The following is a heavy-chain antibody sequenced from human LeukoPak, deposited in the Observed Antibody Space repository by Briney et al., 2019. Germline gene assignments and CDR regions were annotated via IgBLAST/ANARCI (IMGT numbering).Heavy chain of an antibody. V-gene: IGHV3-23*01. CDR2: ISGSGGST. J-gene: IGHJ6*02. D-gene: IGHD5-24*01. Sequence: GGSPRLSCAASGFTFSSYAMNWVRQAPGKGLEWVSSISGSGGSTYRADSVKGRFTISRDNSKNTLYLQMNSLRAEDTAVYYCAKSMAAHYYYGMDVWGQGTTVTVSS. CDR3: AKSMAAHYYYGMDV. CDR1: GFTFSSYA.